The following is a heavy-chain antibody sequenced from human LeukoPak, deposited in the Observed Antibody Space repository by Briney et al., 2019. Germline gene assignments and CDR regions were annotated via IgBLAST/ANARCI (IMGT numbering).Heavy chain of an antibody. V-gene: IGHV3-23*01. CDR2: ISGSGGST. CDR1: GFTFSSYA. CDR3: AKEEGWLRSPAEFDY. Sequence: PGGSLRLSRAASGFTFSSYAMSWVRQAPGKGLEWVSAISGSGGSTYYADSVKGRFTISRDNSKNTLYLQMNSLRAEDTAVYYCAKEEGWLRSPAEFDYWGQGTLVTVSS. D-gene: IGHD5-12*01. J-gene: IGHJ4*02.